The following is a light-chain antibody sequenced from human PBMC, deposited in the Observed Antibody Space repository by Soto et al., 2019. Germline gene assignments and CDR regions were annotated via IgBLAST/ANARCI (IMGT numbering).Light chain of an antibody. CDR2: DAS. CDR3: QQRRYWPVT. Sequence: EIVLTQSPAILSMSPGARATLSCRASPSVSSYFAWYQQKPGQAPRLLLYDASNSATGVPARFSGSGSGTDFTLTISSLEPEDFAVYYCQQRRYWPVTFGQGTKVEIK. J-gene: IGKJ1*01. V-gene: IGKV3-11*01. CDR1: PSVSSY.